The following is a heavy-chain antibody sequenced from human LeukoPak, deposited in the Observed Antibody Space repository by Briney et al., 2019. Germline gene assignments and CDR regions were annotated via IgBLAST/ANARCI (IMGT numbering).Heavy chain of an antibody. V-gene: IGHV3-23*01. CDR1: GFTFSTYA. CDR3: ARTSRDGYNWYFDY. Sequence: GGSLRLSCAASGFTFSTYAVNWVRQAPGKGLEWVSAITGSGGATYYADSVKGRFTISRDNAKNSLYLQMNSLRAEDTAVYYCARTSRDGYNWYFDYWGQGTLVTVSS. J-gene: IGHJ4*02. D-gene: IGHD5-24*01. CDR2: ITGSGGAT.